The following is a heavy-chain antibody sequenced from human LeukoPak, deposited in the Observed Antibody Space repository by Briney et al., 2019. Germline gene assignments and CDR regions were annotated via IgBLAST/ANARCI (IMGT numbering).Heavy chain of an antibody. Sequence: SETLSLTCAVYGGSFSGYYWSWIRQPPGKGLEWIGYIYYSGSTNYNPSLKSRVTISVDTSKNQFSLKLSSVTAADTAVYYCARVSGYCTNGVCYEVAYFDYWGQGTLVTVSS. CDR2: IYYSGST. D-gene: IGHD2-8*01. J-gene: IGHJ4*02. CDR1: GGSFSGYY. V-gene: IGHV4-59*01. CDR3: ARVSGYCTNGVCYEVAYFDY.